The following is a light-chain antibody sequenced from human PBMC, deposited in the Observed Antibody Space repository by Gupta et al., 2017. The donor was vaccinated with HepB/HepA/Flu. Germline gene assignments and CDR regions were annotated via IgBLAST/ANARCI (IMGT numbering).Light chain of an antibody. CDR3: QQEGNYPRLT. Sequence: EVVLTQSPGTLSLSPGERATLSCRARQIGTRTYLDWYQQKPCQSPRLLIYGASSRDTGITDRFTGSGYGKDFTLTISRGEPEDFAVYSCQQEGNYPRLTLGEGTKMEIK. CDR1: QIGTRTY. V-gene: IGKV3-20*01. J-gene: IGKJ4*01. CDR2: GAS.